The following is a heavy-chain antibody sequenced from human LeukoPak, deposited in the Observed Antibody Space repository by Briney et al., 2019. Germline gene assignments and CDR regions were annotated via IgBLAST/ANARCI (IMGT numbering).Heavy chain of an antibody. D-gene: IGHD1-26*01. V-gene: IGHV4-61*01. CDR3: ARAARGALYYYYYMDV. CDR1: GYSISSGYY. CDR2: IYYSGST. Sequence: KPSETLSLTCAVSGYSISSGYYWSWIQQPPGKGLEWIGYIYYSGSTNYNPSLKSRVTISVDTSKNQFSLKLSSVTAADTAVYYCARAARGALYYYYYMDVWGKGTTVTVSS. J-gene: IGHJ6*03.